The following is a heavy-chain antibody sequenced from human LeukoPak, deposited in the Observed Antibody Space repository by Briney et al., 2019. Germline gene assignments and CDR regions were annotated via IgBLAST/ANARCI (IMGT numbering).Heavy chain of an antibody. CDR3: YTSITDY. V-gene: IGHV3-15*07. CDR2: IRSKIDGGAT. J-gene: IGHJ4*02. D-gene: IGHD2-21*01. Sequence: PGGSLRLSCAASGFNVKNDWMSWVRQARGKGLEWVGRIRSKIDGGATDYAAPVKGRFTISRDDSKNTLYLQINSLKIEDTAMYYCYTSITDYWGQGTLVTVSS. CDR1: GFNVKNDW.